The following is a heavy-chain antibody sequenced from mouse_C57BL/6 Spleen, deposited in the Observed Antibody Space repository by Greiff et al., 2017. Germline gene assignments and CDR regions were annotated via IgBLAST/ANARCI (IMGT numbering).Heavy chain of an antibody. CDR2: IDPSDSYT. CDR3: ARLDDYDSSFDY. J-gene: IGHJ2*01. D-gene: IGHD2-4*01. V-gene: IGHV1-69*01. CDR1: GYTFTSYW. Sequence: QVQLQQPGAELVMPGASVKLSCKASGYTFTSYWMHWVKQRPGQGLEWIGEIDPSDSYTNYNQKYKGKSTLTVDKSSSTAYMQLSSLTSEDSAVYDGARLDDYDSSFDYWGQGTTLTVSS.